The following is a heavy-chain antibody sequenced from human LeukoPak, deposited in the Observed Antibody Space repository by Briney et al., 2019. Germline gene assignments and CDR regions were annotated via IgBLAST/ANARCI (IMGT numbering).Heavy chain of an antibody. CDR1: GVSIRSDY. D-gene: IGHD6-6*01. Sequence: PSETLSLTCTVSGVSIRSDYWSWIRQPPGKGLEWIGYISYSGITDYNPSLKSRVTISVDRSKNQFSLRLSSVTAADTAVYYCARDYSSSSGVDYWGQGTLVTVSS. V-gene: IGHV4-59*12. J-gene: IGHJ4*02. CDR3: ARDYSSSSGVDY. CDR2: ISYSGIT.